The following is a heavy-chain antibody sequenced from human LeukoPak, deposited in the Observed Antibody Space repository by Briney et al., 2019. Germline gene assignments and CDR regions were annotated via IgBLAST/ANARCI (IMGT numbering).Heavy chain of an antibody. CDR1: GGSFSGYY. J-gene: IGHJ4*02. Sequence: PSETLSLTCAVYGGSFSGYYWSWIRQPPGKGLEWIGEINHSGSTNYNPSLKSRVTISVDTSKNQFSLKLSSVTAADTAVYYCARDPGEIAVAGTGYFDYWGQGTLVTVSS. V-gene: IGHV4-34*01. D-gene: IGHD6-19*01. CDR3: ARDPGEIAVAGTGYFDY. CDR2: INHSGST.